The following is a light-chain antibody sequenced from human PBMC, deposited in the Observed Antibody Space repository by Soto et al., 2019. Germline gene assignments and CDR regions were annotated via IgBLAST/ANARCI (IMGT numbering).Light chain of an antibody. CDR2: GNN. V-gene: IGLV1-40*01. J-gene: IGLJ2*01. CDR3: QSYDSSLSGSRV. CDR1: SSNIGAGYD. Sequence: QAVVTQPPSVSGAPGQRVTISCTGSSSNIGAGYDVHWYQQLPGTAPKLLIHGNNNRPSGVPDRFSGSKSGTSASLAITGLQAEDEADYYCQSYDSSLSGSRVFGGGTKVTVL.